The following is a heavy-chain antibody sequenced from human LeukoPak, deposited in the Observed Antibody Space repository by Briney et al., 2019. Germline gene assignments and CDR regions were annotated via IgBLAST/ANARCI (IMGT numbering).Heavy chain of an antibody. V-gene: IGHV4-59*08. CDR2: IYYSGST. J-gene: IGHJ6*02. CDR1: GGSISSYY. D-gene: IGHD1-7*01. CDR3: ARMYNWNYGRDYYYSGMDV. Sequence: SETLSLTCTVSGGSISSYYWSCIRQPPRKGLEWIGDIYYSGSTNYNPSLKSRVTISVDTSKNQFSLQLRSVPDADTAVYYCARMYNWNYGRDYYYSGMDVWGQGTTVSVPS.